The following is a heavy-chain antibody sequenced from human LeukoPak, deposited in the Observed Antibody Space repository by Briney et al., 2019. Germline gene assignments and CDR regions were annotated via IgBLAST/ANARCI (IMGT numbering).Heavy chain of an antibody. CDR1: GFTFSSYG. Sequence: PGRSLRLSWAVSGFTFSSYGMVWVRQAPGKGLEWVAFIWYDGSKSYYADSVKGRFTISRDNSKNTLYLQMNSLRAEDTAVYYCAKDSDGSGSYYSYFDYWGQGTLVTVSS. V-gene: IGHV3-33*06. CDR3: AKDSDGSGSYYSYFDY. CDR2: IWYDGSKS. J-gene: IGHJ4*02. D-gene: IGHD3-10*01.